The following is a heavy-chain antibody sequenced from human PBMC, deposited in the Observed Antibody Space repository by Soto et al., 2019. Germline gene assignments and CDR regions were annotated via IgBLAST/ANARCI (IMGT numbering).Heavy chain of an antibody. CDR1: RFTFSKYR. CDR2: ISSSSSSK. CDR3: AKALGVRNSRVDY. D-gene: IGHD6-13*01. V-gene: IGHV3-21*01. J-gene: IGHJ4*02. Sequence: GGSLRLSCADSRFTFSKYRMNWVRQAPGRGLEWVSYISSSSSSKFYADSVKDRFTISRDNSKNTLYLQMNSLRAEDTAVYYCAKALGVRNSRVDYWGQGT.